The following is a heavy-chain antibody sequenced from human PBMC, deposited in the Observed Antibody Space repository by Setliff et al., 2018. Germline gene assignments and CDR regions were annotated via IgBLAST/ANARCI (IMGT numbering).Heavy chain of an antibody. CDR2: ISYSGST. CDR1: GGSISSYY. V-gene: IGHV4-59*08. Sequence: ETLSLTCTVSGGSISSYYWSWIRQPPGKGLEWIGYISYSGSTNYNPSLKSRVTISVDTSKNQFSLQLSSVTAADTAVYYCARHHGDTAMVRGAFDFWGQGTMVTVSS. J-gene: IGHJ3*01. D-gene: IGHD5-18*01. CDR3: ARHHGDTAMVRGAFDF.